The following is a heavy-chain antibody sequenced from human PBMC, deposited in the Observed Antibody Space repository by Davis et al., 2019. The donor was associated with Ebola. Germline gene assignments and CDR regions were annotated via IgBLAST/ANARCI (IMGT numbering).Heavy chain of an antibody. CDR2: ISYDGSNK. V-gene: IGHV3-30*04. CDR1: GFTFSSYA. Sequence: GESLKISCSASGFTFSSYAMHWVRQAPGKGLEWVAVISYDGSNKYYADSVKGRFTISRDNSKNTLYLQMNSLRAEDTAVYYCARTPVTSVPSYAFDIWGQGTMVTVSS. D-gene: IGHD4-17*01. J-gene: IGHJ3*02. CDR3: ARTPVTSVPSYAFDI.